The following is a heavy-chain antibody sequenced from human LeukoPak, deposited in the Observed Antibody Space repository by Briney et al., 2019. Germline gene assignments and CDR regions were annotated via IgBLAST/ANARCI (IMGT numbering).Heavy chain of an antibody. V-gene: IGHV4-39*01. CDR3: TRRGHYDTLDY. Sequence: SETLSLTCTVSGVSIRSLSYYWAWIRQSPGKGLEWIGSIFYSGGTYDNPSLKSRLTLSVDTSKNQFSLRLNSVTAADTAVYFCTRRGHYDTLDYWGPGSLVTVSS. J-gene: IGHJ4*02. CDR2: IFYSGGT. CDR1: GVSIRSLSYY. D-gene: IGHD3-22*01.